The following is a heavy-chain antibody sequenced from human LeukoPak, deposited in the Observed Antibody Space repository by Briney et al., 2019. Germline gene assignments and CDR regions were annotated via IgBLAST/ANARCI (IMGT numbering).Heavy chain of an antibody. Sequence: GGSLRLSCAASGFTFSRFGMNWVRQAPGKGLEWVSYISSSSSSSTIYYADSVKGRFTISRDNAKNSLYLQMNSLRDEDTAVYYCARHVIYPRTGTSRSQGMDVWGQGTTVTVSS. V-gene: IGHV3-48*02. J-gene: IGHJ6*02. D-gene: IGHD1/OR15-1a*01. CDR3: ARHVIYPRTGTSRSQGMDV. CDR2: ISSSSSSSTI. CDR1: GFTFSRFG.